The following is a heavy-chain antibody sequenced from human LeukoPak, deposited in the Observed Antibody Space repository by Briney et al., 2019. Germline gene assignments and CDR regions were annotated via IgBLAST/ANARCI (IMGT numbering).Heavy chain of an antibody. Sequence: GGSLRLSCAASGFTVSSNYMSWVRQAPGKGLEWVSVIYSGGSTYYADSVKGRFTISRDNSKNTLYLQMNSLRAEDTAVYYCARATYDFWSGTNFDYLGQGTLVTVSS. CDR3: ARATYDFWSGTNFDY. D-gene: IGHD3-3*01. CDR2: IYSGGST. J-gene: IGHJ4*02. V-gene: IGHV3-53*01. CDR1: GFTVSSNY.